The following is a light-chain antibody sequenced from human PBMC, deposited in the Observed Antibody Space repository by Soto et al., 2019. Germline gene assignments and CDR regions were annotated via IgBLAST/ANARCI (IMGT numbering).Light chain of an antibody. CDR1: SSDIGGFDL. V-gene: IGLV2-23*02. CDR2: EVN. CDR3: CSSGGSPTYV. J-gene: IGLJ1*01. Sequence: QSALTQPDSLSGSPGQSITISCTGSSSDIGGFDLVSWYQQHPGKAPRLLLYEVNKRPSGVSNRFSGSKSGNTASLTISGLKVEDEADYYCCSSGGSPTYVFGTGTKLTVL.